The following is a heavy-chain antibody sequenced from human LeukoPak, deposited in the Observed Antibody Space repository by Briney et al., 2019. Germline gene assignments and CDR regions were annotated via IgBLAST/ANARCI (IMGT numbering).Heavy chain of an antibody. CDR1: GFTVTSNY. CDR2: MYSGGTT. CDR3: ARDSNASRGGY. V-gene: IGHV3-66*01. J-gene: IGHJ4*02. D-gene: IGHD3-16*01. Sequence: GGSLRLSCAASGFTVTSNYMTWVRQAPGKGLEWVSIMYSGGTTYYADSVKGRFIISRDTSKNTLYLHMHSLRAEDTAAYYCARDSNASRGGYWGQGTLVTVSS.